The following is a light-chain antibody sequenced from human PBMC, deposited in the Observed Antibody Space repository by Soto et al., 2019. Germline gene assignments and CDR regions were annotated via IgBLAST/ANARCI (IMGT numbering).Light chain of an antibody. CDR1: QSVNSR. V-gene: IGKV3-15*01. Sequence: ERVMTQSPATLSVSPGERATLFCRASQSVNSRLAWYQQKPGQAPILLISDASTRATGVPARFSGSGSGTEFTLTISSLQSEDFAVYYCQQYYDRPLTFGQGTKLEVK. CDR2: DAS. J-gene: IGKJ2*01. CDR3: QQYYDRPLT.